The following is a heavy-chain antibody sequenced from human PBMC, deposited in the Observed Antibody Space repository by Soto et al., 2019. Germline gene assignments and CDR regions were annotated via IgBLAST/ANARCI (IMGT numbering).Heavy chain of an antibody. Sequence: SETLSLTCAVYGGTFIGYYWSWIRQPPGKGLEWIGEINHSGSTNYNPSLKSRVTISVDTSKNQFSLKLSSVTAADTAVYYCARGPRFRGRIASSTSYYYYYMDVWGKGTTVTVSS. D-gene: IGHD6-13*01. CDR2: INHSGST. V-gene: IGHV4-34*01. J-gene: IGHJ6*03. CDR1: GGTFIGYY. CDR3: ARGPRFRGRIASSTSYYYYYMDV.